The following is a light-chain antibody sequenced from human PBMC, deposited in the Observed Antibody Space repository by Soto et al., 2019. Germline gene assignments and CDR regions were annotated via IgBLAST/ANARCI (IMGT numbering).Light chain of an antibody. CDR2: AAS. CDR1: QSISSY. Sequence: DIQMTQSPSSLSASVRDRVNITCRASQSISSYLNWYQQKPGKAPKLLIYAASSLQSGVQSRFSGSGSGTDFTLTISSLQNEDFATYYCPQSYSTPWTCGKGT. V-gene: IGKV1-39*01. CDR3: PQSYSTPWT. J-gene: IGKJ1*01.